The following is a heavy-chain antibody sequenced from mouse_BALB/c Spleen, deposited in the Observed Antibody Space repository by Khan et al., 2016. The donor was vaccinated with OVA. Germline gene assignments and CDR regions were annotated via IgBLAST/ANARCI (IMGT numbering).Heavy chain of an antibody. CDR2: ISSGGST. J-gene: IGHJ4*01. Sequence: EVELVESGGGLVKPGGSLKLSCAASGFTFSSYAMSWVRQTPEKRLEWVASISSGGSTYYPDSVKGRFTISRDNARNIQYLQMSSLRSEDTAMYYCARGYALDSWGQGTSVTVSS. CDR1: GFTFSSYA. CDR3: ARGYALDS. V-gene: IGHV5-6-5*01.